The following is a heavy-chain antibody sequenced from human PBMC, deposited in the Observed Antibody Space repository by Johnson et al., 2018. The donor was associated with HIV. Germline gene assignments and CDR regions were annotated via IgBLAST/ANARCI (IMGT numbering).Heavy chain of an antibody. D-gene: IGHD1-26*01. CDR3: ARVVAAPRVPLHDAFDT. CDR1: GFTFSSYA. CDR2: ISYDGSNK. J-gene: IGHJ3*02. Sequence: QVQLVESGGGVVQPGRSLRLSCAASGFTFSSYAMHWVRQAPGKGLEWVAVISYDGSNKYYADSVKGRFTISRDNSKNTLYLQMNRLRAEDTVVFYCARVVAAPRVPLHDAFDTLGQWTVVPVSS. V-gene: IGHV3-30*04.